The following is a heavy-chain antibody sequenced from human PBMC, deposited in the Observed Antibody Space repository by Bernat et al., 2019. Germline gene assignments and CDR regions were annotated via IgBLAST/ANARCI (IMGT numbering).Heavy chain of an antibody. CDR2: IGTAVDT. CDR1: GFTFSSYD. V-gene: IGHV3-13*04. J-gene: IGHJ4*02. CDR3: ARARGPGNFDY. D-gene: IGHD2-21*01. Sequence: EVQLVESGGGLVQPGGSLRLSCAASGFTFSSYDMHWVRQATGKGLEWVSAIGTAVDTYYPGSVKGRFTISRENAKNSLYLQMNSLRAGDTAVYYCARARGPGNFDYWGQGTLVTVSS.